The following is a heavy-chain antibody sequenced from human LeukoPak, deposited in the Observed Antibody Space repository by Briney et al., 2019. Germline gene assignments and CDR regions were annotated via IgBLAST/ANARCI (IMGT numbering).Heavy chain of an antibody. D-gene: IGHD3-22*01. CDR1: GYTFTGYY. CDR2: IDPNSGGT. Sequence: ASVKVSCKASGYTFTGYYMHWVRQAPGQGLEWMGWIDPNSGGTNYAQKFKGRVTMTRDTSISTAYMELSRLRPDDTSVYYCADLNLYYYDSSGYPKRVTAFDIWGQGTMVTVSS. V-gene: IGHV1-2*02. J-gene: IGHJ3*02. CDR3: ADLNLYYYDSSGYPKRVTAFDI.